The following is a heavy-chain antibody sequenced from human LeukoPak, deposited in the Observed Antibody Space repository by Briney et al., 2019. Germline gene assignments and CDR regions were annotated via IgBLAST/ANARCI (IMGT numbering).Heavy chain of an antibody. CDR1: GFTFSSYA. Sequence: GGSLRLSCADSGFTFSSYAMSWVRQAPGKGLEWGSAISGSGGSTYYADSVKGRFTISRDNSKNTLYLQMNSLRAEDTAVYYCAKDGRSSGYSDYFDYWGQGTLVTVSS. V-gene: IGHV3-23*01. D-gene: IGHD3-22*01. CDR3: AKDGRSSGYSDYFDY. J-gene: IGHJ4*02. CDR2: ISGSGGST.